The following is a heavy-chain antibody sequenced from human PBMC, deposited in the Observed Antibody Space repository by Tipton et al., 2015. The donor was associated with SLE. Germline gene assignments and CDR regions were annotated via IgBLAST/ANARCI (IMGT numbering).Heavy chain of an antibody. J-gene: IGHJ5*02. V-gene: IGHV4-59*01. CDR2: IYYSGST. Sequence: TLSLTCAVYGGSFRGYYWNWIRQPPGKGLEWIGYIYYSGSTNYNPSLKSRVTISVDTSKNQFSLKLSSVTAADTAVYYCARAVGGVDWFDPWGQGTLVTVSS. CDR3: ARAVGGVDWFDP. CDR1: GGSFRGYY. D-gene: IGHD2-8*02.